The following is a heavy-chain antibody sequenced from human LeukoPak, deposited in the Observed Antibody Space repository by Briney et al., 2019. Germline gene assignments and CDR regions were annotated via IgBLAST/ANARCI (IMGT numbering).Heavy chain of an antibody. CDR3: ARDYDILTGYFSPPDY. D-gene: IGHD3-9*01. CDR1: GGTFSSYA. V-gene: IGHV1-69*13. Sequence: SVKVSCKASGGTFSSYAISWVRQAPGQGLEWMGGIIPIFGTANYAQKFQGGVTITADESTSTAYMELSSLRSEDTAVYYCARDYDILTGYFSPPDYWGQGTLVTVSS. CDR2: IIPIFGTA. J-gene: IGHJ4*02.